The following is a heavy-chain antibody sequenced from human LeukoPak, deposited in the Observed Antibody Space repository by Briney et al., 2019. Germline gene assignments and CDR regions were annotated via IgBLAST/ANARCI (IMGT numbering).Heavy chain of an antibody. J-gene: IGHJ5*02. D-gene: IGHD3-16*01. CDR2: INPNSGGT. CDR3: ARXXXITFGGEYNXFDP. Sequence: ASVKVSCKASGYTFTGYYMHWVRQAPGQGLEWMGWINPNSGGTNYAQKFQGRVTMTRDTSISTAYMELSRLRADDTGVYYCARXXXITFGGEYNXFDPWGQGTLVTVSS. CDR1: GYTFTGYY. V-gene: IGHV1-2*02.